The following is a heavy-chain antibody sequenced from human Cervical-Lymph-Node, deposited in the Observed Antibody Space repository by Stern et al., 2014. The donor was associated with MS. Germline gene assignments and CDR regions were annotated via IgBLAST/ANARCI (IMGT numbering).Heavy chain of an antibody. CDR3: ARDDLRSYYGMDV. CDR1: GFTFSSYN. V-gene: IGHV3-21*01. CDR2: ITSIGYT. J-gene: IGHJ6*02. Sequence: EVQLVESGGGLVKPGGSLRLSCAASGFTFSSYNMNWVRQAPGKGLEWVSSITSIGYTYNADSLKGRFTISRDNAKNSVHLHMNSLRAEDTAVYYCARDDLRSYYGMDVWGQGTTVTVSS.